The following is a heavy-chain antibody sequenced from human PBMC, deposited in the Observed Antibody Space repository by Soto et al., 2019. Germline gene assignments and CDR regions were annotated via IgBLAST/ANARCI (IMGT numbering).Heavy chain of an antibody. V-gene: IGHV4-59*01. CDR1: GGSISGYY. D-gene: IGHD6-13*01. J-gene: IGHJ4*02. Sequence: VQLQESGPGLVKPSETLSLTCTVSGGSISGYYWSWIRQSPGKGLEWIGYIHYSGSTNYNPSLKSRVTISVEPSKNQLCLKLSSVTAADTAVYYCARGSAAGTKSPFDYWGQGTLVTVSS. CDR3: ARGSAAGTKSPFDY. CDR2: IHYSGST.